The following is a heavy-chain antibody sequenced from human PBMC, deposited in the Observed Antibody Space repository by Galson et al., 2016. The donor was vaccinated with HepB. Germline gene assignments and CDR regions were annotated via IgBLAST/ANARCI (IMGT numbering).Heavy chain of an antibody. CDR3: AKEYLYDYVWGCYPSYYYYLDV. Sequence: SLRLSCAASGFTFSRYSMNWVRQAPGKGLEWVSHINSRGSTIYYGDSVKGRFTISRDNAKNSLYLQMNSLRDEDTAVYYCAKEYLYDYVWGCYPSYYYYLDVWGKGATVTVAS. V-gene: IGHV3-48*02. CDR2: INSRGSTI. J-gene: IGHJ6*03. CDR1: GFTFSRYS. D-gene: IGHD3-16*01.